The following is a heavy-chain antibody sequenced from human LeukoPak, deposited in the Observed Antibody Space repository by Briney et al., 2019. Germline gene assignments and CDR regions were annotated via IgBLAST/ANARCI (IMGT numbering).Heavy chain of an antibody. J-gene: IGHJ4*02. CDR3: AGDSSGLYYFDY. CDR2: IYYSGTT. D-gene: IGHD3-22*01. V-gene: IGHV4-59*11. Sequence: SETLSLTCSVSGGSTTGHYWSWIRQPPGKGLEWIGYIYYSGTTQYNPSLKSRVTISVDTSKNQFSLKLTSATAADTAVYYCAGDSSGLYYFDYWGQGTLVTVSS. CDR1: GGSTTGHY.